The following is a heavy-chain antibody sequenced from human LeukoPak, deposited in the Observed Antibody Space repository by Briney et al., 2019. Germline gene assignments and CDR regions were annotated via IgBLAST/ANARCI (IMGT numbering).Heavy chain of an antibody. CDR2: INPNSGGT. J-gene: IGHJ5*02. CDR3: ARAGPVVPAAYHGYWFDP. CDR1: GYTFTGYY. Sequence: ASVKVSCKASGYTFTGYYMHWVRQAPGQGLEWMGWINPNSGGTNYAQKFQGRVTMTRDTSISTAYMELSRLRSDDTAVYYCARAGPVVPAAYHGYWFDPWGQGTLVTVSS. V-gene: IGHV1-2*02. D-gene: IGHD2-2*01.